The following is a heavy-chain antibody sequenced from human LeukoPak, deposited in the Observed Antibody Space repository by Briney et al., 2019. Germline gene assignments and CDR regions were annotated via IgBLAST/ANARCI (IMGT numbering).Heavy chain of an antibody. D-gene: IGHD5-12*01. V-gene: IGHV1-18*01. CDR3: ARGRDGGYAKAIKYYFDY. CDR2: ISAYNGNT. Sequence: ASVTVSCKASGYTFTSYGISWVRQAPGQGLEWMGWISAYNGNTNYAQKLQGRVTMTTDTSTSTAYMELRSLRSDDTAVYYCARGRDGGYAKAIKYYFDYWGQGTLVTVSS. CDR1: GYTFTSYG. J-gene: IGHJ4*02.